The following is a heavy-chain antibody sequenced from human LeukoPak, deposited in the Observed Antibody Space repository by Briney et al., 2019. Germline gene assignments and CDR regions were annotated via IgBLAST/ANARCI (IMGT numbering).Heavy chain of an antibody. V-gene: IGHV3-33*01. CDR2: IWYDGSNK. CDR1: GFTFSSYG. D-gene: IGHD6-6*01. CDR3: ARGARAARSFDY. J-gene: IGHJ4*02. Sequence: GGSLRLSCAASGFTFSSYGMHWVRQAPGKGLEWVAVIWYDGSNKYYADSVKGRFTISRDNSKNTLYLQMNSLRAEDTAVYYCARGARAARSFDYWGQGTLVTVSS.